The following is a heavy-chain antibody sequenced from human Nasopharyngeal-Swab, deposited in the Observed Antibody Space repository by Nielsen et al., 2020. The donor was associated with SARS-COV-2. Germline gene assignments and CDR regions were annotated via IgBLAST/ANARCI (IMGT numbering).Heavy chain of an antibody. V-gene: IGHV3-30*04. Sequence: GGSLSLPCAASGFTFISYAMPWVRQALGKGLEWVAVISYDGSNKYYADSVKGRFTISRDNSKNTLYLQMNSLRAEDTAVYYCARDLVGATYWGQGTLVTVSS. CDR2: ISYDGSNK. J-gene: IGHJ4*02. CDR1: GFTFISYA. D-gene: IGHD1-26*01. CDR3: ARDLVGATY.